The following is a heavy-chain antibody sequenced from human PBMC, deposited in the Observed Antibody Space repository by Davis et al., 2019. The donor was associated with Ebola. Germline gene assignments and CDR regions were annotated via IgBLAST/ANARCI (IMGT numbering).Heavy chain of an antibody. CDR1: GGSISSSSYY. J-gene: IGHJ4*02. D-gene: IGHD1-1*01. CDR2: IYYSGST. V-gene: IGHV4-61*05. Sequence: SETLSLTCTVSGGSISSSSYYWGWIRQPPGKGLEWIGYIYYSGSTNYNPSLKSRVTISVDTSKNQFSLKLRSLTAADTAVYYCARQFHTGPPSPGHFDYWGQGTLVTVSS. CDR3: ARQFHTGPPSPGHFDY.